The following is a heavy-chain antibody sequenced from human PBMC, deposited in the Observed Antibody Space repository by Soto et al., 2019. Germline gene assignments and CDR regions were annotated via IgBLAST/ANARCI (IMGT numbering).Heavy chain of an antibody. J-gene: IGHJ4*02. Sequence: PSETLSLTCTVSGGSISSGDYYWSWIRQPPGKGLEWIGFIYYSGSTYYNPSLKSRIVISVDTSKNQFSLKLISVTAADTAVYYCARAYDFWNGYYSAQYYFDFWGQGTLVTVSS. CDR3: ARAYDFWNGYYSAQYYFDF. D-gene: IGHD3-3*01. V-gene: IGHV4-30-4*01. CDR1: GGSISSGDYY. CDR2: IYYSGST.